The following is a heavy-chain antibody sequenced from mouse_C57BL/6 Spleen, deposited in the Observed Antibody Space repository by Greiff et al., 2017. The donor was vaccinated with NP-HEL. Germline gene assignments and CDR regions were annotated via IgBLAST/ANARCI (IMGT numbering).Heavy chain of an antibody. CDR3: ARSPLYLYAMDY. CDR2: IYPGDGDT. J-gene: IGHJ4*01. D-gene: IGHD5-5*01. Sequence: QVHVKQSGPELVKPGASVKISCKASGYAFSSSWMNWVKQRPGKGLEWIGRIYPGDGDTNYNGKFKGKATLTADKSSSTAYMQLSSLTSEDSAVYFCARSPLYLYAMDYWGQGTSVTVSS. CDR1: GYAFSSSW. V-gene: IGHV1-82*01.